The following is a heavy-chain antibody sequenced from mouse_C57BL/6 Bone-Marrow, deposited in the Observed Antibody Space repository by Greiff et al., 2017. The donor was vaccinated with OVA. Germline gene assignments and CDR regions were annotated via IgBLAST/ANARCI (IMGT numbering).Heavy chain of an antibody. CDR3: ARAPYYYGTPYYFDY. V-gene: IGHV5-4*03. J-gene: IGHJ2*01. Sequence: EVKLVESGGGLVKPGGSLKLSCAASGFTFSSYAMSWVRQTPEKRLEWVATISDGGSYTYYPDNVKGRFTISRDNAKNNLYLQMSHLKSEDTAMYYCARAPYYYGTPYYFDYWGQGTTLTVSS. D-gene: IGHD1-1*01. CDR2: ISDGGSYT. CDR1: GFTFSSYA.